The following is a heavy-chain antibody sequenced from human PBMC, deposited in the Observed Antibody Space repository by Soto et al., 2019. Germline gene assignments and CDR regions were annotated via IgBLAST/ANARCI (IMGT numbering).Heavy chain of an antibody. V-gene: IGHV4-31*03. CDR1: GGSISSGGYY. CDR2: IYYSGST. CDR3: VRDGTKTLRDWFDP. Sequence: SETLSLTCTVSGGSISSGGYYWSWIRQHPGKGLEWIGYIYYSGSTYYNPSLKSRVMMSVDTSKKQFSLKLRSVTAADTAVYYCVRDGTKTLRDWFDPWGQGISVTVSS. J-gene: IGHJ5*02. D-gene: IGHD1-1*01.